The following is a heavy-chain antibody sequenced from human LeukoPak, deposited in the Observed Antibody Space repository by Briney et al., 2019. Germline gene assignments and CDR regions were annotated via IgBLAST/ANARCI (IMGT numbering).Heavy chain of an antibody. CDR2: ISSSSSYI. D-gene: IGHD2-2*01. CDR1: GFTFSSYS. J-gene: IGHJ6*02. V-gene: IGHV3-21*01. Sequence: KPGGSLRLSCAASGFTFSSYSMNWVRQAPGKGLEWVSSISSSSSYIYYADSVKGRFTISRDNAKNSLYLQTNSLRAEDTAVYYCARDPGEVVVPDLDVWGQGTTVTVSS. CDR3: ARDPGEVVVPDLDV.